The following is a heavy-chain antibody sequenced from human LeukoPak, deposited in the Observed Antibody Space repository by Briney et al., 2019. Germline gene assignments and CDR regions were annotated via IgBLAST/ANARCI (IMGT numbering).Heavy chain of an antibody. Sequence: GGSLRLSCAASGFTFSDYYMSWIRQAPGKGLEWVSYISSSGSTIYYADSVKGRFTISRDNAKNSLYLQMNSLRAEDTAVYYCARDGDSSYVGATLKGDQPFDYWGQGTLVTVSS. CDR2: ISSSGSTI. J-gene: IGHJ4*02. CDR1: GFTFSDYY. D-gene: IGHD1-26*01. V-gene: IGHV3-11*01. CDR3: ARDGDSSYVGATLKGDQPFDY.